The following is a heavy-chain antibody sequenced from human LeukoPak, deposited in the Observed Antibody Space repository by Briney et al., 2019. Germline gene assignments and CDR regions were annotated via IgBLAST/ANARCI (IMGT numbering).Heavy chain of an antibody. CDR2: IYYSGST. D-gene: IGHD6-13*01. CDR3: ARGSSSLDYFDY. CDR1: GGSISSSSYY. V-gene: IGHV4-39*01. Sequence: KPSETLSLTCTVSGGSISSSSYYWGWIRQPPGKGLEWIVSIYYSGSTYYNPSLKSRVTICVDTSKNQFSLKLSSVTAADTAVYYCARGSSSLDYFDYWGQGTLVTVSS. J-gene: IGHJ4*02.